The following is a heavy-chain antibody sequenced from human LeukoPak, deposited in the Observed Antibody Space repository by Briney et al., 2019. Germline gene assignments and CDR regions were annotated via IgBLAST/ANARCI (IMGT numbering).Heavy chain of an antibody. CDR2: INHSGST. V-gene: IGHV4-34*09. CDR1: GVSFSGYY. CDR3: ARRAARMDFDF. Sequence: PSETLSLTCAVYGVSFSGYYWSWIRQPPGKGLEWIGEINHSGSTNYNPSLKSRVTTSIDTSKNQFSLKLSSVTAADTAVYYCARRAARMDFDFWGQGTLVTVSS. J-gene: IGHJ4*02. D-gene: IGHD6-6*01.